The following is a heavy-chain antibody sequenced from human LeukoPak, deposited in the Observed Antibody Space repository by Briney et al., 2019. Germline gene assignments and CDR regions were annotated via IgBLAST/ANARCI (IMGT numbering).Heavy chain of an antibody. CDR3: ARDPDRDYSTGY. D-gene: IGHD4-11*01. J-gene: IGHJ4*02. CDR2: IIPIFGTA. CDR1: GGTFSSYA. V-gene: IGHV1-69*13. Sequence: SVKVSCKASGGTFSSYATSWVRQAPGQGLEWMGGIIPIFGTANYAQKFQGRVTITADESTSTAYMELSSLRSEDTAVYYCARDPDRDYSTGYWGQGTLVTVSS.